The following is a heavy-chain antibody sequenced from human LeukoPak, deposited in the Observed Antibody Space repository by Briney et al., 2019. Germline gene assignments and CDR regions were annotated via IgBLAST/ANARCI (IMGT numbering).Heavy chain of an antibody. Sequence: ASVKVSCKASGYTFTSYGISWVRQAPGQGLEWMGWISAYNGNTNYAQKLQGRVTMTTDTSTSTAYMELRSLRSDDTAVYYCARDLKEGTYYDFWGGPTYTPDYWGQGTLVTVSS. D-gene: IGHD3-3*01. CDR1: GYTFTSYG. CDR2: ISAYNGNT. J-gene: IGHJ4*02. CDR3: ARDLKEGTYYDFWGGPTYTPDY. V-gene: IGHV1-18*01.